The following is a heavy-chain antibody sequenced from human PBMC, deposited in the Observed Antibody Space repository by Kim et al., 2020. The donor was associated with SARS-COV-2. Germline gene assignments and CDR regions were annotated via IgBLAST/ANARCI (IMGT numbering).Heavy chain of an antibody. V-gene: IGHV3-21*01. CDR1: GFTFSSYS. Sequence: GGSLRLSCAASGFTFSSYSMNWVRQAPGKGLEWVSSISSSSSYIYYADSVKGRFTISRDNAKNSLYLQMNSLRAEDTAVYYCATGLYYADWYFDLWGRGTLVTVSS. D-gene: IGHD2-2*01. J-gene: IGHJ2*01. CDR2: ISSSSSYI. CDR3: ATGLYYADWYFDL.